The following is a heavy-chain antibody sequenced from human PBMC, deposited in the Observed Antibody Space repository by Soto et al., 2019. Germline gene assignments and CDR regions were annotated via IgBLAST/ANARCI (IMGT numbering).Heavy chain of an antibody. CDR2: ISDSGGST. V-gene: IGHV3-23*01. CDR3: TKGWLDY. CDR1: RFTFDNYV. J-gene: IGHJ4*02. D-gene: IGHD2-15*01. Sequence: EVYLLDSGGGLVQPGGSLRVSCVASRFTFDNYVMSWVRQAPGKGLEWVSSISDSGGSTYYADSVKGRFTISRDNSKNTLHLQMNSLRAEDTAVYYCTKGWLDYWGPGTLVTVSS.